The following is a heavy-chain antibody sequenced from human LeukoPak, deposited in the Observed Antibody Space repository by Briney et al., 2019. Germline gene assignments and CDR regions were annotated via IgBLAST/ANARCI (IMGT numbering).Heavy chain of an antibody. CDR1: GGSISSYY. J-gene: IGHJ6*03. Sequence: PSETLSLTCTVSGGSISSYYWSWIRQPPGKGLEWIGNIYHSGTTNYNPSLKSRVTISVDTSKKQFSLKLTSVTAADTAVYFCARDSATSLEFNWNQDYFDYYYMDVWGKGTTVTVSS. V-gene: IGHV4-59*01. D-gene: IGHD1-20*01. CDR3: ARDSATSLEFNWNQDYFDYYYMDV. CDR2: IYHSGTT.